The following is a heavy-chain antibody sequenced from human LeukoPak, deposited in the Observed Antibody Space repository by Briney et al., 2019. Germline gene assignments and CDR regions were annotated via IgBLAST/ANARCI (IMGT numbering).Heavy chain of an antibody. Sequence: ASVKVSCKASGYTFTSYDINWVRQATGQELEWMGWMNPNSGNTGYAQKFQGRVTMTRNTSISTAYMELSSLRSEDTAVYYCARGLRYCSGGSRYSGFRTVFDYWGQGTQVTVSS. D-gene: IGHD2-15*01. CDR1: GYTFTSYD. CDR2: MNPNSGNT. V-gene: IGHV1-8*01. CDR3: ARGLRYCSGGSRYSGFRTVFDY. J-gene: IGHJ4*02.